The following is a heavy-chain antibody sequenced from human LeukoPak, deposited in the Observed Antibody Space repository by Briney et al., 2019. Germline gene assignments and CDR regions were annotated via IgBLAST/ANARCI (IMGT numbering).Heavy chain of an antibody. J-gene: IGHJ4*02. V-gene: IGHV3-7*01. CDR1: GFTFSTYW. D-gene: IGHD6-13*01. CDR2: IKQDGSET. Sequence: GGALRLSCAASGFTFSTYWMSWVRQAPRKGLEWVANIKQDGSETYYVDSVKGRFTISRDNANNLLYLEMNSLRAEDTALYYCARVDGSSSCPDYWGQGTLVTVSS. CDR3: ARVDGSSSCPDY.